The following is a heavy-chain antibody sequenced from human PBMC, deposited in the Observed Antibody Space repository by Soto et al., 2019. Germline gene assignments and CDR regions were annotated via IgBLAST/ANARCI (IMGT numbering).Heavy chain of an antibody. D-gene: IGHD2-21*01. CDR2: IIPMLGIA. Sequence: QVQLVQSGAEVKKPGSSVKVSCKDSGGTFSTYSMFWVRQAPGQGLEWMGRIIPMLGIANHAQRFQDRVTITPDKSTATAHMELSSLRSEDTALYYCTIGSWSGEVFDIWGQGTMVTVSS. CDR1: GGTFSTYS. V-gene: IGHV1-69*02. J-gene: IGHJ3*02. CDR3: TIGSWSGEVFDI.